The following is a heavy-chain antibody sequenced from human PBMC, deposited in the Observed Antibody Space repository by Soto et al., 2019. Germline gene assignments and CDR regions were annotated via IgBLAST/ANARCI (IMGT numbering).Heavy chain of an antibody. CDR2: INPNSGGT. D-gene: IGHD6-19*01. J-gene: IGHJ4*02. CDR3: ARESSGWTLSLGSFDY. V-gene: IGHV1-2*04. Sequence: ASVKVSCKASGYTFTGYYMHWVRQAPGQGLEWMGWINPNSGGTNYAQKFQGWVTMTRDTSTSTAYMELSRLRSDDTAVYYCARESSGWTLSLGSFDYWGQGTLVTVSS. CDR1: GYTFTGYY.